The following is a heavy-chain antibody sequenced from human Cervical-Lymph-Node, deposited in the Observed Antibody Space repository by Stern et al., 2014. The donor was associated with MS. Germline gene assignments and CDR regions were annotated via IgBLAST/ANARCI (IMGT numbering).Heavy chain of an antibody. CDR1: KGSMRNTEYY. CDR3: ARLRGDGYNMAFSSYGLDV. V-gene: IGHV4-39*01. D-gene: IGHD5-24*01. Sequence: QVQLVESGPGLVKPSETLSLTCTVSKGSMRNTEYYWAWVRQPPGKGLEWIGTIYFTGSTSYNPSLKRRVTMSVDTSKNQLSLRRPSVTAADTALYYCARLRGDGYNMAFSSYGLDVWGQGTMVTVSS. J-gene: IGHJ6*02. CDR2: IYFTGST.